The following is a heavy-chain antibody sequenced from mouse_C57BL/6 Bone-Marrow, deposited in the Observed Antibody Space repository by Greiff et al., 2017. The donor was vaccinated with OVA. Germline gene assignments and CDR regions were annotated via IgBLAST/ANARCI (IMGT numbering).Heavy chain of an antibody. Sequence: EVQRVESGEGLVKPGGSLKLSCAASGFTFSSYAMSWVRQTPEKRLEWVAYISSGGDYIDYADTVKGRFTISGDNARNTLYLQMSSLKSEDTAKYYCTRDGYYAMDYWGQGTSVTVSS. CDR1: GFTFSSYA. CDR2: ISSGGDYI. D-gene: IGHD2-3*01. J-gene: IGHJ4*01. CDR3: TRDGYYAMDY. V-gene: IGHV5-9-1*02.